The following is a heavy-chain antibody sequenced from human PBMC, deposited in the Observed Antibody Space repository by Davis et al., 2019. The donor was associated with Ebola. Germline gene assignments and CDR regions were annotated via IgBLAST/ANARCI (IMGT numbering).Heavy chain of an antibody. CDR3: ARERIAYYYDSSGYYTHPDAFDI. CDR2: IYHSGST. D-gene: IGHD3-22*01. V-gene: IGHV4-38-2*02. Sequence: MPSETLSLTCTVSGYSISSGYYWGWIRQPPGKGLEWIGSIYHSGSTYYNPSLKSRVTISVDTSKNQFSLKLSSVTAADTAVYYCARERIAYYYDSSGYYTHPDAFDIWGQGTMVTVSS. J-gene: IGHJ3*02. CDR1: GYSISSGYY.